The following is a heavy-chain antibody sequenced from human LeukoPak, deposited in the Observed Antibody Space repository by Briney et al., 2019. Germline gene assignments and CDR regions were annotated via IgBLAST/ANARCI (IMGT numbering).Heavy chain of an antibody. CDR3: AGYYYDTSGYYRWGFDY. D-gene: IGHD3-22*01. CDR1: GFTFSTYA. CDR2: ISGSGGNT. J-gene: IGHJ4*02. V-gene: IGHV3-23*01. Sequence: GGSLRLSCAASGFTFSTYAMSWVRQAPGKGLEWVSVISGSGGNTYYAGSVKGRFTISRDDSKNTLYLQMNSLRAEDTAVYYCAGYYYDTSGYYRWGFDYWGQGTLVTVSP.